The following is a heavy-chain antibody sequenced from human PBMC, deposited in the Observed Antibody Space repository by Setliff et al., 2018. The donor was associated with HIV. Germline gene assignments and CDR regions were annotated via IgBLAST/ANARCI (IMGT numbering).Heavy chain of an antibody. Sequence: GGSLRLSCTDSGFTFGDYAMTWVRQAPGKGLEWVGFIRGKRGKAYGGTTEYDTSVKGRFTISRDDSKSIAYLEMNSLKTEDTAVYYCAKTREINNFWSGIDYWGQGTLVTVSS. CDR3: AKTREINNFWSGIDY. D-gene: IGHD3-3*01. V-gene: IGHV3-49*04. CDR2: IRGKRGKAYGGTT. J-gene: IGHJ4*02. CDR1: GFTFGDYA.